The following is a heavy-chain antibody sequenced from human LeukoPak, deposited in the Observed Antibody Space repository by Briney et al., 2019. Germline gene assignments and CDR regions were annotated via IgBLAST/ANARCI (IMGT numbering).Heavy chain of an antibody. CDR3: ARDDSDTSAHYYFDY. V-gene: IGHV3-48*02. CDR1: RFTFSSYI. CDR2: ISGSSSTV. Sequence: PGGSLRLSCGASRFTFSSYIMNWVRQAPGKGLEWVSYISGSSSTVYYADSVKGRFTISRDNAKNSLYLQMNSLRDEDTAVYYCARDDSDTSAHYYFDYWGQGTLVTVSS. D-gene: IGHD3-22*01. J-gene: IGHJ4*02.